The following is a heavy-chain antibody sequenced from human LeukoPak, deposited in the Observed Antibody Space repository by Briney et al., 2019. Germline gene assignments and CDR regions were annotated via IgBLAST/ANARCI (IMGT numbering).Heavy chain of an antibody. J-gene: IGHJ3*02. Sequence: GGSLRLSCAASGFTFSSYAMHWVRQAPGKGLEWVAVISYDGSNKYYADSVKGRFTISRDNSKNTLYLQMNSLRAEDTAVYYCARCASGDCFGDAFDIWGQGTMVTVSS. V-gene: IGHV3-30-3*01. CDR3: ARCASGDCFGDAFDI. D-gene: IGHD2-21*02. CDR2: ISYDGSNK. CDR1: GFTFSSYA.